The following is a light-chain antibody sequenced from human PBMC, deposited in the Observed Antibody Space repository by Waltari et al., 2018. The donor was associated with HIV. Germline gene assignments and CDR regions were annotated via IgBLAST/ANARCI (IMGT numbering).Light chain of an antibody. Sequence: DIQMTQSTSLVSASVGDSVTITCRTSQIIITWLSWYQQNPGTAPTLLIFASSTLPSGIPGRFSGSGSGTNFTLSISNIQPDDCAIDHCQQAHSLPWTFGQGTKVE. J-gene: IGKJ1*01. CDR3: QQAHSLPWT. V-gene: IGKV1-12*01. CDR2: ASS. CDR1: QIIITW.